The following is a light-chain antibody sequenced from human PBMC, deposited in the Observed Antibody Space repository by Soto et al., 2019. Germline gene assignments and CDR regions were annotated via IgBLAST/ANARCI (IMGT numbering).Light chain of an antibody. CDR3: QTDDKAPWT. CDR1: RGIYTH. J-gene: IGKJ1*01. CDR2: AAS. V-gene: IGKV1-27*01. Sequence: DIQMTQSPSSLSASVGDRVTITCRASRGIYTHLAWYQQKPGNAPKLLIYAASTLQSGLPSRFSASGSGTDFILTISALQSEDVGTYFCQTDDKAPWTFGPGTRV.